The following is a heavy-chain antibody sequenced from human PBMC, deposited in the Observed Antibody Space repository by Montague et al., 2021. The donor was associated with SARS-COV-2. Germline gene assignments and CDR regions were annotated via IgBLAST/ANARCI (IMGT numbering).Heavy chain of an antibody. CDR2: TYYRSRWFD. CDR1: GDSVSGDNVC. CDR3: ARGDGLGPYTGYAFDI. D-gene: IGHD3-16*01. Sequence: CAISGDSVSGDNVCWKGIRHAPPRAREWLGRTYYRSRWFDHYEVSMKGXISIKADTSKNQFSLQLDSVTPEDTAVYYCARGDGLGPYTGYAFDIWGQGTLGTVSS. V-gene: IGHV6-1*01. J-gene: IGHJ3*02.